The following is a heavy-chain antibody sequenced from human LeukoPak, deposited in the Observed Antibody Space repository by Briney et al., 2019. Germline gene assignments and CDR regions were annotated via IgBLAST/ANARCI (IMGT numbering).Heavy chain of an antibody. V-gene: IGHV3-7*01. Sequence: GGSLRLSRAASGFTFTSHWMSWVRQAPGKGLEWVANIKQDGSEMYYVDSVEGRFTISRDNAKNSLYLQMNSLRAEDTAVYYCARDLFGVLSPFDFWGQGTLVTVSS. J-gene: IGHJ4*02. CDR2: IKQDGSEM. D-gene: IGHD3-3*01. CDR1: GFTFTSHW. CDR3: ARDLFGVLSPFDF.